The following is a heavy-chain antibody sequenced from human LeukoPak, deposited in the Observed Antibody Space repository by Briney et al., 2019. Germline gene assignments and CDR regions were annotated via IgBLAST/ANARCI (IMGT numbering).Heavy chain of an antibody. Sequence: GGSVKDSCKASGYTFTNYDINGVRQATGQGPEWMGWMNPKCGNTGYAQKFQGRVTMTRNTSISTAYLELSSLRSDDTAVYYCARDQDIVVVVAALRQREMGGFDPWGQGTLVTVSS. J-gene: IGHJ5*02. CDR3: ARDQDIVVVVAALRQREMGGFDP. V-gene: IGHV1-8*01. CDR1: GYTFTNYD. D-gene: IGHD2-15*01. CDR2: MNPKCGNT.